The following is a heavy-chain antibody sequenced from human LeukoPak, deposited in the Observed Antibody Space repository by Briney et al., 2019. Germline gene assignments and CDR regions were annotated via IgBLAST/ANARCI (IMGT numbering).Heavy chain of an antibody. D-gene: IGHD1-26*01. J-gene: IGHJ4*02. V-gene: IGHV3-23*01. CDR3: AKGGESYRTGLDY. CDR1: GFTFSSYA. CDR2: ISGSGGRT. Sequence: PGGSLTLSCAASGFTFSSYAMSWVRQAPGKGLEWVSAISGSGGRTYHADSVNGRFTISRDNSKNTLYLQMNSLRAEDTAVYYCAKGGESYRTGLDYWGQGTLVTVSS.